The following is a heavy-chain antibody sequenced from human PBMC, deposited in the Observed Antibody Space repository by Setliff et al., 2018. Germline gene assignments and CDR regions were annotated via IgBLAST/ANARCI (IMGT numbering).Heavy chain of an antibody. J-gene: IGHJ5*02. CDR2: IDHSGNT. V-gene: IGHV4-34*01. Sequence: SETLSLTCAVYDGSFSGYYWSWIRQPPGKGLEWIGEIDHSGNTNYNPSLKSRVTIFVDTSKNQFSLKLNSVTAADMAVYYCARGYCSSSGCFFAGWFGRWGQGTLVTVSS. CDR3: ARGYCSSSGCFFAGWFGR. D-gene: IGHD2-2*01. CDR1: DGSFSGYY.